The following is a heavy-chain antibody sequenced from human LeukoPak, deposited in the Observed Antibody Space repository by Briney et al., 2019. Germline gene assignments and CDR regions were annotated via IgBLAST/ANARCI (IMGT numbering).Heavy chain of an antibody. J-gene: IGHJ4*02. Sequence: ASVKVSCKASGYTFTSYGISWVRQAPGQGLEWMGWISAYNGNTNYAQKLPGRVTMTTDTSTSTAYMELRSLRSDDTAVYYCARDSYSSGWTDYFDYWGQGTLVTVSS. CDR1: GYTFTSYG. V-gene: IGHV1-18*01. D-gene: IGHD6-19*01. CDR3: ARDSYSSGWTDYFDY. CDR2: ISAYNGNT.